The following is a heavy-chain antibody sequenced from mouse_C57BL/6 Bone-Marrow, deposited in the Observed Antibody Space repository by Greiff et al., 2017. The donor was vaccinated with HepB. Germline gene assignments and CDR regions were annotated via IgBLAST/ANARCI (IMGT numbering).Heavy chain of an antibody. D-gene: IGHD4-1*01. CDR1: GFNIKDYY. CDR2: IDPEDGDT. J-gene: IGHJ3*01. Sequence: DVKLVESGAELVRPGASVKLSCTASGFNIKDYYMHWVKQRPEQGLEWIGRIDPEDGDTEYAPKFQGKATMTADTSSNTAYLQLSSLTSEDTAVYYCTTGNWDVRFAYWGQGTLVTVSA. V-gene: IGHV14-1*01. CDR3: TTGNWDVRFAY.